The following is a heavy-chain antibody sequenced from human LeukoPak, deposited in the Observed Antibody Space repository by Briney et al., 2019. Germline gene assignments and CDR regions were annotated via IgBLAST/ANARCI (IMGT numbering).Heavy chain of an antibody. CDR3: ARALSSSWYTALDY. J-gene: IGHJ4*02. D-gene: IGHD6-13*01. CDR2: ISSSGSTI. Sequence: PGGSLRLSCAASGFTFSDYYMSWIRQAPGKGLEWVSYISSSGSTIYYADSVKGRFTISRDNAKNSLYLQMNSLRAEDTAVYYCARALSSSWYTALDYWGQGTLVTVSS. CDR1: GFTFSDYY. V-gene: IGHV3-11*04.